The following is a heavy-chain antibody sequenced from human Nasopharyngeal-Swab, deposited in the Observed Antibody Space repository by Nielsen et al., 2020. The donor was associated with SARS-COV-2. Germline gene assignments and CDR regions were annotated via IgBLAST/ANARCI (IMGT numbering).Heavy chain of an antibody. CDR2: IDWDDDK. Sequence: SGPTLVKPTQTLRLTCTLSGFSLGTTGMCVNWVRQAPGKALEWLARIDWDDDKYYRKSLKTRLTTSKDTSNNQVVLTMTNMDPMDTGIYYCARIGKRYYFDYWGQGTLVTVSS. D-gene: IGHD5-24*01. CDR1: GFSLGTTGMC. V-gene: IGHV2-70*11. CDR3: ARIGKRYYFDY. J-gene: IGHJ4*02.